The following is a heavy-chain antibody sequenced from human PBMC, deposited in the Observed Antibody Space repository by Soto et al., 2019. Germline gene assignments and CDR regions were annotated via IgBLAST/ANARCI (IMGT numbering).Heavy chain of an antibody. D-gene: IGHD3-9*01. V-gene: IGHV3-30-3*01. CDR3: ARRYPTSSLDF. CDR2: ISYDGTNK. Sequence: PGGSLRLSCAASEFTFTNYAMHWVRQAPGKGLEWVAVISYDGTNKYYADSVKGRFTISRDSPNNTLYLQMNGLGAEDTAVYYCARRYPTSSLDFWGQGTLVTVLL. CDR1: EFTFTNYA. J-gene: IGHJ4*02.